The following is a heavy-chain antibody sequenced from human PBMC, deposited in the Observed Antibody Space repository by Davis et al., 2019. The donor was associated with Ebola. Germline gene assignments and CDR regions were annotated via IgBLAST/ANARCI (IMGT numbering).Heavy chain of an antibody. CDR3: ARVLGSDRDY. D-gene: IGHD6-19*01. CDR2: IYHSGST. J-gene: IGHJ4*02. V-gene: IGHV4-38-2*02. Sequence: MPSETLSLTCTVSGYSISSGYYWGWIRQPPGKGLEWIGSIYHSGSTYYNPSLKSRVTISVDTSKNQFSLKLSSVTAADTAVYYCARVLGSDRDYWGQGTLVTVSS. CDR1: GYSISSGYY.